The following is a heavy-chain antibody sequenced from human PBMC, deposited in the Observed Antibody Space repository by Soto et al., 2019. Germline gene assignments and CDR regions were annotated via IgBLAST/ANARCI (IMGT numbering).Heavy chain of an antibody. D-gene: IGHD2-21*02. CDR1: GFTFASYN. Sequence: GGSLRLSCASSGFTFASYNMLWVLQAPGKGLEWVASIYSGETTYYADSVRGRFTISSDKSKNTLYFQLSSLRIEDTAVYYCTRDGRGLGRLSLFEYWGQGVLVTVSS. V-gene: IGHV3-53*01. CDR2: IYSGETT. J-gene: IGHJ4*02. CDR3: TRDGRGLGRLSLFEY.